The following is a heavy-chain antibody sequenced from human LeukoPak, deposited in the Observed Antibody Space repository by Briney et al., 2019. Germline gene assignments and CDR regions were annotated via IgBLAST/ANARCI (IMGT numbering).Heavy chain of an antibody. D-gene: IGHD1-26*01. V-gene: IGHV4-59*01. J-gene: IGHJ4*02. CDR3: ARSGSYHNNFDY. CDR2: IYYSGST. CDR1: GGSINTYY. Sequence: SETLSLTCTVSGGSINTYYWSWIRQPPGKGLEWIGYIYYSGSTNYNPSLKSRVTISVDTSKSQFSLRLNSVTAADTALYYCARSGSYHNNFDYWGQGTLVTVSS.